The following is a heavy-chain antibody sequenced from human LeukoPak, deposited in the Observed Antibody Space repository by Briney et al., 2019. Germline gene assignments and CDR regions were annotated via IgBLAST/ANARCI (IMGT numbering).Heavy chain of an antibody. J-gene: IGHJ4*02. D-gene: IGHD1-26*01. Sequence: PSETLSLTCTVSGGSISSGGYYWSWIRQPPGKGLEWIGYIYHSGSTYYNPSLKSRVTISVDRSKNQFSLKLSSVTAADTAVYXXARAXGPIVGATTFDYWGQGTLVTVSS. CDR2: IYHSGST. CDR3: ARAXGPIVGATTFDY. CDR1: GGSISSGGYY. V-gene: IGHV4-30-2*01.